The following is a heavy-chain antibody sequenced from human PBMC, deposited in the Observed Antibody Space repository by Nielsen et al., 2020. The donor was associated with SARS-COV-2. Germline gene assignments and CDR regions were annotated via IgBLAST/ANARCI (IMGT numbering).Heavy chain of an antibody. D-gene: IGHD6-13*01. J-gene: IGHJ4*02. Sequence: GESLKISCAASGFTVSSNYMSWVRQAPGKGLEWVSVIYSGGSTYYADSVKGRFTISRDNSKNTLYLQMNSLNTEDTAVYYCATQGSSSWWLVAYWGQGTLVTVSS. CDR1: GFTVSSNY. CDR2: IYSGGST. CDR3: ATQGSSSWWLVAY. V-gene: IGHV3-53*01.